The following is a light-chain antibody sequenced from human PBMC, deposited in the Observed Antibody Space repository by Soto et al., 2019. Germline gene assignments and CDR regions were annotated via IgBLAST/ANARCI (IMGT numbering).Light chain of an antibody. J-gene: IGLJ2*01. V-gene: IGLV2-14*01. Sequence: QSALTQPASVSGSPGQSITISCTGTSSDVGGYNYVSWYQQHPGKAPKLMIYDVSNRPSGVSNRFSGSKSGNTASLTISGLHAEDEADYYFSSYTSSSKVFGGVTKLTVL. CDR3: SSYTSSSKV. CDR2: DVS. CDR1: SSDVGGYNY.